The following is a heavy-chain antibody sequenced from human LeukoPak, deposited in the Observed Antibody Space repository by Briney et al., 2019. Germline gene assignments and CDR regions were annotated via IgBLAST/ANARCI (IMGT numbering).Heavy chain of an antibody. CDR2: IYTSGST. V-gene: IGHV4-61*02. J-gene: IGHJ5*02. CDR3: ARELATVKSSWFDP. CDR1: GGSIGSGSYY. D-gene: IGHD4-11*01. Sequence: PSQTLSLTCTVSGGSIGSGSYYWSWIRQPAGKGLEWIGRIYTSGSTNYNPSLKSRVTISVDTSKNQFSLKLSSVTAADTAVYYCARELATVKSSWFDPWGQGTLVTVSS.